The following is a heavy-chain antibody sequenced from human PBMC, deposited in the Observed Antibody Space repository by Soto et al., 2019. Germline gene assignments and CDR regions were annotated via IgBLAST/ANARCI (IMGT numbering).Heavy chain of an antibody. CDR2: INHSGST. CDR3: ARISYDFWSGYQRLGGFDY. V-gene: IGHV4-34*01. CDR1: GGSFSGYY. D-gene: IGHD3-3*01. Sequence: SETLSLTCAVYGGSFSGYYWSWIRQPPGKGLEWIGEINHSGSTNYNPSLKSRVTISVDTSKNQFSLKLSSVTAADTAVYHCARISYDFWSGYQRLGGFDYWGQGTLVTVSS. J-gene: IGHJ4*02.